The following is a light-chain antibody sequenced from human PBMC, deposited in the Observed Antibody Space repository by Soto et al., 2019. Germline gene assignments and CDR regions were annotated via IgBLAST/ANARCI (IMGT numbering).Light chain of an antibody. CDR3: CSYAGSNVV. CDR1: SSDVGSYNL. J-gene: IGLJ2*01. V-gene: IGLV2-23*01. Sequence: QSALTQPASVSGSPGQSITISCTGTSSDVGSYNLVSWYQQHPGKAPKLMIYEGSKRPSGVSNRFSGSKSGNTASLTISGLQVEDEADYYCCSYAGSNVVFGGGTKLTVL. CDR2: EGS.